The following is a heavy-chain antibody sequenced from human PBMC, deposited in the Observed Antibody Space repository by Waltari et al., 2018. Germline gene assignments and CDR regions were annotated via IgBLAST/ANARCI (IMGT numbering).Heavy chain of an antibody. V-gene: IGHV2-5*02. CDR3: AHSGARARGDYFQH. CDR2: IYWDDDK. CDR1: GFSLSTTGVG. Sequence: QITLKESGPTLVKPTQTLTLTCTFSGFSLSTTGVGVGWIRQPPGKALEWLALIYWDDDKRYSPSLKSRLTNTKDTSKNQVVLTMTNMDPVDTATYYCAHSGARARGDYFQHWGQGTLVTVSS. D-gene: IGHD6-6*01. J-gene: IGHJ4*02.